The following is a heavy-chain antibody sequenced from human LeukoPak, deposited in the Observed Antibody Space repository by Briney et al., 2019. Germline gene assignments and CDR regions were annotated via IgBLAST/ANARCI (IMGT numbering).Heavy chain of an antibody. J-gene: IGHJ5*02. D-gene: IGHD1-26*01. CDR3: ARMGGSYYNWFDP. CDR2: IYHSGST. Sequence: SETLSLTCTVSGYSISSGYYWGWIRQPPGKGLEWIGSIYHSGSTYYNPSLKSRVTISVDTSKNQFSLKLSSVTAADTAVYHCARMGGSYYNWFDPWGQGTLVTVSS. V-gene: IGHV4-38-2*02. CDR1: GYSISSGYY.